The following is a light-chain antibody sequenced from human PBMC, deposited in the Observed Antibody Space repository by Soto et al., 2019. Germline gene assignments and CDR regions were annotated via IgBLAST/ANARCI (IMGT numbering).Light chain of an antibody. CDR2: DAS. CDR1: QSVSSY. J-gene: IGKJ4*01. V-gene: IGKV3-11*01. CDR3: QQRST. Sequence: EIVLTQSPATLSLSPGERATLACRASQSVSSYLAWYQQKPGQAPRLLIYDASNRATGIPARFSGSGSGTDFTLTISSLGPEDFAVYYCQQRSTFGGGTKVEIK.